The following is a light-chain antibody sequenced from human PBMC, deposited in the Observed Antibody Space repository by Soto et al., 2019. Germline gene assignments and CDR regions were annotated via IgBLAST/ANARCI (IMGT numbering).Light chain of an antibody. CDR2: EVT. V-gene: IGLV2-18*02. Sequence: QSALTQPPSVSGSPGQSVTISFTGTSSDVGKYDRVSWYQQPPGTAPRLIMYEVTNRPSGVPARFSGSKSGNTASLTISGLQAEDEADYFCSSYTSASRYVFGAGTKVTVL. CDR3: SSYTSASRYV. CDR1: SSDVGKYDR. J-gene: IGLJ1*01.